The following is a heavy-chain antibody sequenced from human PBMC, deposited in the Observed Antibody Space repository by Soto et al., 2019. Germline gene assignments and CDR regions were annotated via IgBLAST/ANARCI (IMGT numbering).Heavy chain of an antibody. Sequence: GASVKVSCKASGYTFTSSGISWVRQAPGQGPEWMGWISTYNGNTNYAQNLQGRVTMTTDTSTSTAYMELRGLRSDDTAVYYRARPVAGYFDYWGQGTLVTVSS. CDR2: ISTYNGNT. V-gene: IGHV1-18*01. CDR1: GYTFTSSG. J-gene: IGHJ4*02. CDR3: ARPVAGYFDY. D-gene: IGHD6-19*01.